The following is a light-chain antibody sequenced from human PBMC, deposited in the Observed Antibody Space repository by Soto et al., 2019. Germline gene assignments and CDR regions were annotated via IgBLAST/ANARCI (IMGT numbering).Light chain of an antibody. J-gene: IGKJ4*01. V-gene: IGKV3-15*01. CDR2: GVS. CDR1: HSVSSN. Sequence: EIVMTQSPATLSVSPGERATLSCRASHSVSSNLAWYQQKPGQAPRLLIYGVSSRASGIPARFSGSGSGTEFTLTISSLQSEDFAVYYCHQYTNLPLTFGGGTKVQIK. CDR3: HQYTNLPLT.